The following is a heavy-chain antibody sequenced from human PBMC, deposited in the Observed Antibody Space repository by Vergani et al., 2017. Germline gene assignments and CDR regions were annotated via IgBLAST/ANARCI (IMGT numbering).Heavy chain of an antibody. CDR1: GYTFTSYY. J-gene: IGHJ4*02. Sequence: QVQLVPCGAEVKKPGASVKVSCKASGYTFTSYYMHWVRQAPGQGLEWMGIINPSGGSTSYAQKFQGRVTMTRDTSTSTVYMELSRLRSEDTAVYYCARDRLIVRHGSGVIGYWGQGTLVTVSS. V-gene: IGHV1-46*01. CDR2: INPSGGST. CDR3: ARDRLIVRHGSGVIGY. D-gene: IGHD3-10*01.